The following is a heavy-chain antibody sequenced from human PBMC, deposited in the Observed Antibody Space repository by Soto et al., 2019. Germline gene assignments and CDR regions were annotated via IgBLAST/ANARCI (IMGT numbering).Heavy chain of an antibody. CDR2: INYSGST. J-gene: IGHJ6*03. D-gene: IGHD6-19*01. V-gene: IGHV4-34*01. Sequence: SETLSLTCAVYGASFSGYQWTWIRQTPGKGLEWIGNINYSGSTYYNPSLKSRVTISVDTSKNQFSLKLSSVTAADTAVYYCARLAAVAGTDYYYYYMDVWGKGTTVTVSS. CDR3: ARLAAVAGTDYYYYYMDV. CDR1: GASFSGYQ.